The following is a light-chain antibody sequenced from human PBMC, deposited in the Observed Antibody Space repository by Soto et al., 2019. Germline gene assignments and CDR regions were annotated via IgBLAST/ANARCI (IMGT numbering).Light chain of an antibody. V-gene: IGKV1-39*01. J-gene: IGKJ2*01. CDR2: DAS. CDR1: ENIGAW. CDR3: QQSDSTPYT. Sequence: DIQMTQSPSTLSASVGDRVTITCRASENIGAWLAWYQQKPGKAPKLLIYDASSLLSGVPSRFSGSGSGTDFTLTIASLQPEDFSTYYCQQSDSTPYTFGQGTKVEI.